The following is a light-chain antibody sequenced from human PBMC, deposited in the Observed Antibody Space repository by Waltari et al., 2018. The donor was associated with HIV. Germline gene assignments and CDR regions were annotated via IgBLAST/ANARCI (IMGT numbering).Light chain of an antibody. CDR2: GAS. J-gene: IGKJ1*01. CDR3: QQCSISPWT. CDR1: QNISRNF. Sequence: EIVLTQSPGTLSLFPGERATLSCRASQNISRNFLAWYQQKPGQAPRLLIHGASSRATGIPDRFRGSGSGTDFTLTISKLEPEDFAVFYCQQCSISPWTFGQGTKVEIK. V-gene: IGKV3-20*01.